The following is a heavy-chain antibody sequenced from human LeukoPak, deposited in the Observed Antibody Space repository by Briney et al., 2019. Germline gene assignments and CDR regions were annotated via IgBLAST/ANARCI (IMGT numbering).Heavy chain of an antibody. Sequence: PSETLSLTCAVYGGSFSGYYWSWIRQPPGKGLEWIGEINHSGSTNYNPSLKSRVTISVDTSKNQFSLKLSSVTAADTAVYYCARGSTTYDYVWGSYRFHYFDYWGQGTLVTVSS. CDR1: GGSFSGYY. V-gene: IGHV4-34*01. J-gene: IGHJ4*02. CDR3: ARGSTTYDYVWGSYRFHYFDY. CDR2: INHSGST. D-gene: IGHD3-16*02.